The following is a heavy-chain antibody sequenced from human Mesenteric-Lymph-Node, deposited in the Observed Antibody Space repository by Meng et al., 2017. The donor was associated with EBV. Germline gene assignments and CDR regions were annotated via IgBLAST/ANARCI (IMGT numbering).Heavy chain of an antibody. D-gene: IGHD3-9*01. J-gene: IGHJ4*02. CDR3: ARGGYYDLLTGYYRAFDY. CDR1: GDSVSSHEFS. Sequence: QVQLQESGSGLVKPSQTLSLTCVVSGDSVSSHEFSWSWIRQPPGKGLEWIGYIYYSATTNYNPSLKSRVTISVDTSKNQFYLNLSSVSAADTAIYYCARGGYYDLLTGYYRAFDYWGQGALVTVSS. CDR2: IYYSATT. V-gene: IGHV4-61*08.